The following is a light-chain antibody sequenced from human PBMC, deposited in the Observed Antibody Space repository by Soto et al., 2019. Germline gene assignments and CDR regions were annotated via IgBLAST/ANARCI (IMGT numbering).Light chain of an antibody. CDR2: EVS. CDR3: SSYTSSSTPYV. J-gene: IGLJ1*01. CDR1: NSDVGGHNY. Sequence: QSVLTQPASVSGSPGQSITISCTGTNSDVGGHNYVSWYQHHPGKAPKLMIYEVSNRPSGVSNRFSGSKSGNTASLTISGLQAEDEADYYCSSYTSSSTPYVFGTGTKVTVL. V-gene: IGLV2-14*01.